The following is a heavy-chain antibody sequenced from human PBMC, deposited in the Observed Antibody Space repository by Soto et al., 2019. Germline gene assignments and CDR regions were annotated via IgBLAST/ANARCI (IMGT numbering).Heavy chain of an antibody. D-gene: IGHD4-17*01. CDR2: IYHSGST. CDR1: GGSISSGGYS. J-gene: IGHJ4*02. Sequence: QLQLQESGSGLVKPSQTLSLTCAVSGGSISSGGYSWSWIRQPPGKGLEWIGYIYHSGSTYYNPFHKSRVTLSVGRSKNQCSLKLSSVTAADTAVYYCARASTTVTTLDYWGQGTLVTVSS. V-gene: IGHV4-30-2*01. CDR3: ARASTTVTTLDY.